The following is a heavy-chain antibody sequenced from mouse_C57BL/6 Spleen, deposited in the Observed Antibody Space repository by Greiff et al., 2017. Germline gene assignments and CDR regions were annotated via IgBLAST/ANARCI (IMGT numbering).Heavy chain of an antibody. CDR2: INPSTGGT. CDR1: GYSFTGYY. D-gene: IGHD1-1*01. Sequence: VQLQQSGPELVKPGASVKISCKASGYSFTGYYMNWVKQSPEKSLEWIGEINPSTGGTTYNQKFKAKATLTVDKSSSTAYMQLKSLTSEDSAVYYCARDYYGSSYDFAYWGQGTLVTVSA. CDR3: ARDYYGSSYDFAY. V-gene: IGHV1-42*01. J-gene: IGHJ3*01.